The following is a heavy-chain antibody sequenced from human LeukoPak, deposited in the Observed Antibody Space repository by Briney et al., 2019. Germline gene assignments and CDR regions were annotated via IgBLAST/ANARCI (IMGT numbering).Heavy chain of an antibody. CDR2: IYYSGST. D-gene: IGHD3-10*01. Sequence: TSETLSLTCTVSGGSISSHYWGWIRQPPGKGLECIGYIYYSGSTNYNPSLTSRVTISVDTSKNQFSLKLSSVTAADTAVYYCARDPPGSGSYYDYWGQGTLVTVSS. CDR3: ARDPPGSGSYYDY. J-gene: IGHJ4*02. V-gene: IGHV4-59*11. CDR1: GGSISSHY.